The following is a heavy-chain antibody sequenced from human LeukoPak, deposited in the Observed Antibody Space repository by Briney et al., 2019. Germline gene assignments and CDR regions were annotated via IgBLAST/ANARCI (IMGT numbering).Heavy chain of an antibody. J-gene: IGHJ6*03. CDR1: GGSINTANYY. V-gene: IGHV4-39*01. CDR3: ARQRADYYYYYVDV. Sequence: PSETLSLTCTVSGGSINTANYYWGWLRQPPGKGLEWIGSIYYSETTYDNPSLKSRVAISIETSKNQFSLRLSSVTASDTAVYYCARQRADYYYYYVDVWGEGTTVAVS. CDR2: IYYSETT.